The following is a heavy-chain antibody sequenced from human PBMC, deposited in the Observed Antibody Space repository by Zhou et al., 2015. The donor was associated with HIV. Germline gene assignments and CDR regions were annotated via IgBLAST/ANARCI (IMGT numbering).Heavy chain of an antibody. D-gene: IGHD3-16*02. J-gene: IGHJ3*02. Sequence: QVQLVGSGGGVVQPGRSLRLSCVASGFLFSDYGMHWVRQAPGKGLEWVAVISYDGSNKYYADSVKGRFTISRDNSKNTLYLQMNSLRAEDTAVYYCAKESSGAFDIWGQGTMVTVSS. CDR1: GFLFSDYG. CDR2: ISYDGSNK. V-gene: IGHV3-30*18. CDR3: AKESSGAFDI.